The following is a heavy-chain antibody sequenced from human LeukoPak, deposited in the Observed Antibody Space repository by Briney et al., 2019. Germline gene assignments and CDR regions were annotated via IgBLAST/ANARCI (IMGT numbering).Heavy chain of an antibody. Sequence: GGSLRLSCAASGFTFSSSWMNWVRQAPGKGLEWVANIKQDGSEKNYVDSVKGRFTISRDNAKNSLYLQMNSLRAEDTAVYYCRGSTWYGPFDYWGQGTLVTVSS. CDR1: GFTFSSSW. V-gene: IGHV3-7*01. J-gene: IGHJ4*02. CDR2: IKQDGSEK. CDR3: RGSTWYGPFDY. D-gene: IGHD6-13*01.